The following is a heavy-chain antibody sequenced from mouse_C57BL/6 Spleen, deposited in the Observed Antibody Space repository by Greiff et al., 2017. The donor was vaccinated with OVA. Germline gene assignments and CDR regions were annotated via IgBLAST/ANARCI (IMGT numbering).Heavy chain of an antibody. V-gene: IGHV1-54*01. Sequence: VQLQQSGAELVRPGTSVKVSCKASGYAFTNYLIEWVKQRPGQGLEWIGVINPGSGGPHYNEKFKGKATLTADKSSSTAYMQLSSLTSEDSAVYFCARDYYGSSYDYWGQGTTLTVSS. CDR2: INPGSGGP. CDR3: ARDYYGSSYDY. J-gene: IGHJ2*01. D-gene: IGHD1-1*01. CDR1: GYAFTNYL.